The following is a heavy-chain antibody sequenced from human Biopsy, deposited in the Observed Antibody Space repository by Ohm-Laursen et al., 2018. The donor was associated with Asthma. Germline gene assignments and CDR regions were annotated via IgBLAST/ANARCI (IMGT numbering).Heavy chain of an antibody. V-gene: IGHV3-30*07. CDR1: GFSFSNFA. CDR3: AKDKGGPRIGVAGTFDH. Sequence: SLRLSCTASGFSFSNFAIHWVRQAPGKGLEWVGVTSKDASTQDYADSVKGRFTMARDNSKNTVYLQMNSLTGEDTAVYYCAKDKGGPRIGVAGTFDHWGQGTLVTVSS. CDR2: TSKDASTQ. D-gene: IGHD6-13*01. J-gene: IGHJ4*02.